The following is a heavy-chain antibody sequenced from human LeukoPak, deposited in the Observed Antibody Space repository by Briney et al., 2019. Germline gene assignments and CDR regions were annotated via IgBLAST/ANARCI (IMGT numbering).Heavy chain of an antibody. Sequence: ASVKVSCKASGYTFTSHDISWVRQAPGKGLEWMGWISPCNGNTNYAQNLQGRVTMTTDTSTSTAYMELRSLRSYDTAVYYCASLLAGVHIGSDHPDYYYGMDVWGQGTTVTVSS. CDR1: GYTFTSHD. V-gene: IGHV1-18*01. CDR2: ISPCNGNT. CDR3: ASLLAGVHIGSDHPDYYYGMDV. D-gene: IGHD5-12*01. J-gene: IGHJ6*02.